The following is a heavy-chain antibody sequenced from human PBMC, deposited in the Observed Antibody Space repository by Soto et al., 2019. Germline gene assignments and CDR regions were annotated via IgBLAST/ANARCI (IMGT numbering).Heavy chain of an antibody. J-gene: IGHJ6*02. CDR3: ARGSPLGYCSGGSCRDHYYSGMDV. CDR1: GGSFSGYY. Sequence: QVQLQQWGAGLLKPSETLSLTCAVYGGSFSGYYWSWIRQPPGKGLEWIGEINHSGSTNYNPSLKSRVTISVDTSKNQFSLKLSSVTAADTAVYYCARGSPLGYCSGGSCRDHYYSGMDVWGQGTTVTVS. D-gene: IGHD2-15*01. CDR2: INHSGST. V-gene: IGHV4-34*01.